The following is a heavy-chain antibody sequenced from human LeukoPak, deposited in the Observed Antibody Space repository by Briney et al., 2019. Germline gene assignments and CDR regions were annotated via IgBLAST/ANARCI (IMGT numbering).Heavy chain of an antibody. J-gene: IGHJ4*02. CDR3: ARGSALRQTTGTTFDY. Sequence: ASVKVPCKASGYTFTDYYMHWVRQAPGQGLEWIGWINPHSGDTHYAERFQGRVTMTRDTSISTAYMDLSRLGSDDTAVYYCARGSALRQTTGTTFDYWGQGTLVTVSS. V-gene: IGHV1-2*02. D-gene: IGHD4-17*01. CDR1: GYTFTDYY. CDR2: INPHSGDT.